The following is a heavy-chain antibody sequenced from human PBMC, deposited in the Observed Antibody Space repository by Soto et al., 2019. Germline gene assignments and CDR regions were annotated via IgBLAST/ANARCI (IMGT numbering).Heavy chain of an antibody. D-gene: IGHD3-9*01. CDR2: IDPSDSYT. V-gene: IGHV5-10-1*01. Sequence: PGESLKISCNGSGYSFTSYWISWVRQMPWKGLEWMGRIDPSDSYTNYSPSFQGHVTISADKSISTAYLQRSSLKASDTAMYYCARGYYDILTGSVFDYWGQGTLVTVSS. CDR1: GYSFTSYW. J-gene: IGHJ4*02. CDR3: ARGYYDILTGSVFDY.